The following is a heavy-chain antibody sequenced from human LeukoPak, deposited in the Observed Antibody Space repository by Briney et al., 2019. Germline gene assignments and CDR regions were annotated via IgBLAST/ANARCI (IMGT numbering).Heavy chain of an antibody. V-gene: IGHV3-23*01. CDR2: ISGSGGST. Sequence: GGSLRLSCAASGFTFSSYAMSWVRQAPGKGLEWVSLISGSGGSTYYADSVKGRFTISRDNSKNMLYLQMNSLRAEDTAVYYCARESYGDLYFDYWGQGTLVTVSS. J-gene: IGHJ4*02. D-gene: IGHD4-17*01. CDR3: ARESYGDLYFDY. CDR1: GFTFSSYA.